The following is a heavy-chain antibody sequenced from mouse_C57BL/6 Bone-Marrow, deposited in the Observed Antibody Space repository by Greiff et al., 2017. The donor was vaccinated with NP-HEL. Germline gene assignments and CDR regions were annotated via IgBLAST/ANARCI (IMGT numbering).Heavy chain of an antibody. Sequence: EVKVVESGGGLVKPGGSLKLSCAASGFTFSDYGMHWVRQAPEKGLEWVAYISSGSSTIYYADTVKGRFTISRDNAKNTLFLQMTSLRSEDTAMYYCARQYYYGRFYAMDYWGQGTSVTVSS. CDR1: GFTFSDYG. J-gene: IGHJ4*01. CDR3: ARQYYYGRFYAMDY. CDR2: ISSGSSTI. D-gene: IGHD1-1*01. V-gene: IGHV5-17*01.